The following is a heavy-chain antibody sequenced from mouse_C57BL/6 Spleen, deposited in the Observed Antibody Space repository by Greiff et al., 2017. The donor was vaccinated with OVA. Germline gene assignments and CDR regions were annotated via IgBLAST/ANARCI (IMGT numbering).Heavy chain of an antibody. CDR1: GFTFSDYY. V-gene: IGHV5-16*01. D-gene: IGHD3-2*02. Sequence: EVHLVESEGGLVQPGSSMKLSCTASGFTFSDYYMAWVRQVPEKGLEWVANINYDGSSTYYLDSLKSRFIISRDNAKNILYLQMSSLKSEDTATYYCARDSSGYYDYFDYWGQGTTLTVSS. CDR2: INYDGSST. CDR3: ARDSSGYYDYFDY. J-gene: IGHJ2*01.